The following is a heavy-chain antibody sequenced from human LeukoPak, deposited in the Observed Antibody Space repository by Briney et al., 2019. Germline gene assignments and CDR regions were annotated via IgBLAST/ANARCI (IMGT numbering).Heavy chain of an antibody. Sequence: PSETLSLTRTVSGGSISRGDYYWSWIRQPPGKGLEWIGYIYYSGSTYYNPSLKSRVTISVDTSKNQFSLKMSSVTAADTAVYYCARGESTEAFDIWGQGTMVTVSS. V-gene: IGHV4-30-4*08. CDR3: ARGESTEAFDI. J-gene: IGHJ3*02. CDR1: GGSISRGDYY. CDR2: IYYSGST.